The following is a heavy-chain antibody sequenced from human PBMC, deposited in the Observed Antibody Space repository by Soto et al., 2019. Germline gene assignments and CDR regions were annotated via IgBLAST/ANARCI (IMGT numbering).Heavy chain of an antibody. D-gene: IGHD1-26*01. V-gene: IGHV1-69*01. J-gene: IGHJ4*02. CDR2: IIPIFGTA. CDR1: GGTFSSYS. CDR3: AGYGGRPSGGIGY. Sequence: QVQLVQSGAEVKKPGSSVKVSCKASGGTFSSYSINWVRQAPGQGLEWMGEIIPIFGTANYAQKFQGRVTITADESTSTDYMELSSLRSEDTAVSYCAGYGGRPSGGIGYWGQGNMVNVSS.